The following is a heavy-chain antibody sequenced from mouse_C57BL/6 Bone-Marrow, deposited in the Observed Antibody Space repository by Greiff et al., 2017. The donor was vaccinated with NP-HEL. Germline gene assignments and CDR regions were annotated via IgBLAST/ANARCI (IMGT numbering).Heavy chain of an antibody. D-gene: IGHD2-3*01. J-gene: IGHJ2*01. CDR2: IRSKSNNYAT. Sequence: EVQLVESGGGLVQPKGSLKLSCAASGFSFNTYAMNWVRQAPGKGLEWVARIRSKSNNYATYYADSLKDRFTISRDDSESMLYLQMNNLKTEDTAMNYWVRQGYDGYYIDYGGQGTTLTVSS. CDR3: VRQGYDGYYIDY. CDR1: GFSFNTYA. V-gene: IGHV10-1*01.